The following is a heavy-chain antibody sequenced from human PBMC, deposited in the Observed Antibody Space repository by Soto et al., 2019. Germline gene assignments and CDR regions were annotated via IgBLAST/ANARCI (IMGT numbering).Heavy chain of an antibody. CDR2: IYYSGST. CDR1: GGSISSGGYY. Sequence: SETLSLTCSVSGGSISSGGYYWSWIRQHPGKGLEWIGYIYYSGSTYYNPSLKSRVTISVDTSKNQFSLKLSSVTAADTAVYYCARGSTTVTNLDYWGQGTLVTVSS. J-gene: IGHJ4*02. CDR3: ARGSTTVTNLDY. D-gene: IGHD4-17*01. V-gene: IGHV4-31*03.